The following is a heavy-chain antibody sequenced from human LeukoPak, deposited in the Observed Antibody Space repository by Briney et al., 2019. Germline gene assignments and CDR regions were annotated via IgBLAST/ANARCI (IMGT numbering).Heavy chain of an antibody. D-gene: IGHD3-22*01. CDR3: ARWGGGYDSSGYSQRDVDY. CDR1: GYTFTSYD. Sequence: ASVKVSCKASGYTFTSYDINWVRQATGQGLEWMGWMNPNSGNTGYAQKFQGRVTMTRNTSISTAYMELSSLRSEDTAVYYCARWGGGYDSSGYSQRDVDYRGQGTLVTVSS. V-gene: IGHV1-8*01. CDR2: MNPNSGNT. J-gene: IGHJ4*02.